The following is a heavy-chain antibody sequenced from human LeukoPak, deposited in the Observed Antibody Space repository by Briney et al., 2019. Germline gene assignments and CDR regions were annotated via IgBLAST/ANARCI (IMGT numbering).Heavy chain of an antibody. Sequence: PSETLSLTCTVSGGSISSGSYYWSWIRQPAGKGLEWIGRIYTRGSTNYNPSLKSRVTISVDTSKNQFSLKLSSVTAADTAVYYCARQRGSYAPDYWGQGTLVTVSS. CDR3: ARQRGSYAPDY. CDR1: GGSISSGSYY. D-gene: IGHD1-26*01. CDR2: IYTRGST. V-gene: IGHV4-61*02. J-gene: IGHJ4*02.